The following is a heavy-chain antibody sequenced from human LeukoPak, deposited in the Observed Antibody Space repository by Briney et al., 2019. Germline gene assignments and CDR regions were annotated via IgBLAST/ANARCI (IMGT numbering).Heavy chain of an antibody. CDR1: GFTFSSNW. V-gene: IGHV3-7*01. CDR2: INQDGSVK. J-gene: IGHJ4*02. D-gene: IGHD4-23*01. Sequence: GGSLRLSCAASGFTFSSNWMCWVRQVPGKGLEWVANINQDGSVKNYVDSVKGRFTFSRDNAKNSLYLQMNSLRAEDTAVYYCVVTTRSYPFDYWGQGTLVAVSS. CDR3: VVTTRSYPFDY.